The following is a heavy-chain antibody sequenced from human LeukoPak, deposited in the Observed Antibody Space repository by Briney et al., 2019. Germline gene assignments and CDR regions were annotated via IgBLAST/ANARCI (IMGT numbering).Heavy chain of an antibody. J-gene: IGHJ4*02. V-gene: IGHV3-30-3*01. Sequence: PGGSLRLSCAAPGFISSSFALHWGRQTPGKGLEWVAVISYDGSNKDYADSVKGRFTISRDDSKNMVYLQMDSLRLEDTAVYYCARGEFMTTVTRVGYWGQGTLVTVSS. CDR3: ARGEFMTTVTRVGY. D-gene: IGHD4-17*01. CDR2: ISYDGSNK. CDR1: GFISSSFA.